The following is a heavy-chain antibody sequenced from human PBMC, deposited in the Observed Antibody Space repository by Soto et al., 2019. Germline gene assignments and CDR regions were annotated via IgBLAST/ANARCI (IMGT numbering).Heavy chain of an antibody. CDR2: INLDGSEK. CDR1: GFLFSSYS. Sequence: PGGALTLSCAASGFLFSSYSMSWVRQAPGKGLEWVANINLDGSEKYYVDSVKGRLSTSRDNAKNSLYLQMNSLRAEDTCVYHWARLKGGMYDFSSGYVYFDKWGQGTLVTLSS. V-gene: IGHV3-7*03. J-gene: IGHJ4*02. D-gene: IGHD3-3*01. CDR3: ARLKGGMYDFSSGYVYFDK.